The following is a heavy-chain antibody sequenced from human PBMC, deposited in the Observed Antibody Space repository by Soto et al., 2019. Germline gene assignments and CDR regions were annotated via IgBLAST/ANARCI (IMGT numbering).Heavy chain of an antibody. CDR3: ASVLYYYDSSGYSSYYYYGMDV. CDR1: GYTFTSYD. CDR2: MNPNSGNT. D-gene: IGHD3-22*01. Sequence: GASVKVSCKASGYTFTSYDINWVRQATGQGLEWMGWMNPNSGNTGYAQKFQGRVTMTRNTSISTAYMELSSLRSEDTAVYYCASVLYYYDSSGYSSYYYYGMDVWGQGTTVTVSS. J-gene: IGHJ6*02. V-gene: IGHV1-8*01.